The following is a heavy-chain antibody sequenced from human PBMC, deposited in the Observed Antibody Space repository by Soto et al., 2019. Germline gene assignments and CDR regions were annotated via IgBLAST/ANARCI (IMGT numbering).Heavy chain of an antibody. CDR3: ARGARDGYNYGFWVY. Sequence: SETLSLTCAVYGGSLSGYYWNWIRQPPGKGLEWVGEISHGGGTNYNPSLKSRVTISVDTSKNQFSLKLSSVTAADTAVYYCARGARDGYNYGFWVYWGQGTLVTVSS. CDR2: ISHGGGT. D-gene: IGHD5-12*01. J-gene: IGHJ4*02. V-gene: IGHV4-34*01. CDR1: GGSLSGYY.